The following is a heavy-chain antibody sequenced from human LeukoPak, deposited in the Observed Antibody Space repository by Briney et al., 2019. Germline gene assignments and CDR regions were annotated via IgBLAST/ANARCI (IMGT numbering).Heavy chain of an antibody. CDR3: ARTYYDFWSGYYRAFDI. D-gene: IGHD3-3*01. CDR1: GGSLSSGDYY. V-gene: IGHV4-30-4*08. CDR2: IYYSGST. Sequence: SETQSLTCTVSGGSLSSGDYYWCWIRQPPGKGLEWIGYIYYSGSTYYNPSLKSRVTISVDTSKNQFSLKLSSVTAADTAVYYCARTYYDFWSGYYRAFDIWGQGTMVTVSS. J-gene: IGHJ3*02.